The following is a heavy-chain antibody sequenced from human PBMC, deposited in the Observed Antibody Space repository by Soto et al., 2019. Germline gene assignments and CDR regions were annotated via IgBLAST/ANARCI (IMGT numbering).Heavy chain of an antibody. D-gene: IGHD6-19*01. CDR2: ISYDGNYQ. CDR1: GFTFNNYG. Sequence: GGSLRLSCAASGFTFNNYGMHWVRQAPGKGLEWVAFISYDGNYQYYVDSVKGRSTISRDNSKNTLYLQMNSLRPEDTAVYYCAKPPPGAVPGTVYPLPYFAYWGQGALVTVSS. CDR3: AKPPPGAVPGTVYPLPYFAY. J-gene: IGHJ4*02. V-gene: IGHV3-30*18.